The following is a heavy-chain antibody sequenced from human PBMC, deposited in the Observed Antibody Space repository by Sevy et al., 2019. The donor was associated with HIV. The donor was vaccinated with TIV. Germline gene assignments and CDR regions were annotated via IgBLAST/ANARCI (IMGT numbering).Heavy chain of an antibody. CDR1: GGSIASGDHT. CDR2: VIHSGGT. CDR3: AIEVVFQGYFDY. D-gene: IGHD2-15*01. V-gene: IGHV4-30-2*01. Sequence: SETLSLTCTVSGGSIASGDHTWTWIRQPPGQALEWIGYVIHSGGTFYNPSLWSRVTISVDKSKNQFSLTLSAVTAADTAVYYCAIEVVFQGYFDYWGQGILVTVSS. J-gene: IGHJ4*02.